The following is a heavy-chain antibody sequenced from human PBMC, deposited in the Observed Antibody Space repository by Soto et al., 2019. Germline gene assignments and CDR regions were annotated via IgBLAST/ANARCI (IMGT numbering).Heavy chain of an antibody. CDR3: AKHEGYCSTTTCSNFDY. V-gene: IGHV5-51*01. CDR1: GFTFTSYW. CDR2: IYPGDSDS. J-gene: IGHJ4*02. Sequence: GESLNISCKGSGFTFTSYWIAWVRQMPGKGLEWMGIIYPGDSDSSYSPSFQGQVTISADKSINTAYLHWSSLKASDTAIYYCAKHEGYCSTTTCSNFDYWGQGTLVTVSS. D-gene: IGHD2-2*01.